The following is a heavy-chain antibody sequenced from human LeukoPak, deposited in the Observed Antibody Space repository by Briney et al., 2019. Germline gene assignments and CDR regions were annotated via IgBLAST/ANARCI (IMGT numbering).Heavy chain of an antibody. Sequence: GGSLRLSCAASGFTFSSYGMHWVRQAPGKGLEWVAFIRYDGSNKYYADSVKGRFTISRDNSKNTLYLQMNSLRAEDTAVYYCARDSDTSTLNLGSFDYWGQGTLVTVSS. V-gene: IGHV3-30*02. CDR2: IRYDGSNK. CDR3: ARDSDTSTLNLGSFDY. J-gene: IGHJ4*02. D-gene: IGHD2/OR15-2a*01. CDR1: GFTFSSYG.